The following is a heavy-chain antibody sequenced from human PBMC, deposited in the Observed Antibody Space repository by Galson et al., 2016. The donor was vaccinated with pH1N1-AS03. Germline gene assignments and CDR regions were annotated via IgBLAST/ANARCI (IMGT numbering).Heavy chain of an antibody. CDR1: GYTFTLYY. D-gene: IGHD3-10*01. V-gene: IGHV1-46*01. Sequence: SVKVSCKASGYTFTLYYMHWVRQVPGQGLEWMGMINPSGGYTSHAQKFQGRVTMTRDTSTNTIYMELSSLRSEDTAVYHCARALGDVKSGRKDFFDPWGQGTLVTVSS. J-gene: IGHJ5*02. CDR3: ARALGDVKSGRKDFFDP. CDR2: INPSGGYT.